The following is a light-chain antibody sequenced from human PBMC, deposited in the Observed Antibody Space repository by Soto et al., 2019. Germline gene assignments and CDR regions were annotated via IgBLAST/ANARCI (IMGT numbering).Light chain of an antibody. CDR3: QQYGISPT. Sequence: EIVLTQSPGTLSLSPGERATLSCRSSHSVSSNYLAWYQQKPGQAPRLLIYDVSSRATGIPDRFSGSGSGTHFALTIRRLEPVDFAVYCCQQYGISPTFGQGTKVEIK. CDR1: HSVSSNY. CDR2: DVS. V-gene: IGKV3-20*01. J-gene: IGKJ1*01.